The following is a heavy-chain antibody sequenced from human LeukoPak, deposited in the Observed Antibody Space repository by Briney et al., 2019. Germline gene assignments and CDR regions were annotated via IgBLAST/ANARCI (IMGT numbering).Heavy chain of an antibody. CDR2: ISPKSGGT. J-gene: IGHJ6*03. V-gene: IGHV1-2*06. Sequence: ASVKVSCKASGYTFTDYYMHWVRQAPGQGLEWMGRISPKSGGTNYAQKFQGRVTMTRDTSITTAYMELSRLRSDDTAVYYCARDPCSGGTCYYYMDVWGKGTTVTVSS. CDR1: GYTFTDYY. D-gene: IGHD2-15*01. CDR3: ARDPCSGGTCYYYMDV.